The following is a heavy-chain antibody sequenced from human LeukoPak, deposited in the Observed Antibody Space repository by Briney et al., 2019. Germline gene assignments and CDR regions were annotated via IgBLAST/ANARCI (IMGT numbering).Heavy chain of an antibody. D-gene: IGHD2-15*01. J-gene: IGHJ3*02. V-gene: IGHV6-1*01. Sequence: SQTLSLTCAISGDSVSSNSAAWNWIRQSPSRGLEWLGRTYYRSKWYNDYAVSVKSRITINPDTSKNQFSLQLNSVTPEDTAVYYCARDLCSGGSCYVQGGAFDIWGQGTTVTVSS. CDR3: ARDLCSGGSCYVQGGAFDI. CDR2: TYYRSKWYN. CDR1: GDSVSSNSAA.